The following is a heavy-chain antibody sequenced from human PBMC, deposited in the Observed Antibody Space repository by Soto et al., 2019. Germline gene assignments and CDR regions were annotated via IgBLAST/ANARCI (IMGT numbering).Heavy chain of an antibody. V-gene: IGHV1-2*02. CDR2: INPNSGGT. Sequence: ASVKVSCKASGYTFTGYYMHWVRQAPGQGLEWMGWINPNSGGTNYAQKFQGRVTMTRDASISTAYMELSRLRSDDTAVYYCARGPATMVRGVIIIGWFDPWGQGTLVTVSS. D-gene: IGHD3-10*01. CDR3: ARGPATMVRGVIIIGWFDP. CDR1: GYTFTGYY. J-gene: IGHJ5*02.